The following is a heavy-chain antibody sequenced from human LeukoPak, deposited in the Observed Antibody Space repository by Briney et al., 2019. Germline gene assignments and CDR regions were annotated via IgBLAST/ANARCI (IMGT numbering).Heavy chain of an antibody. Sequence: PGGSLRLSCAASGFTVSSNYMSWVRQAPGKGLGWVSVIYSGGSTYYADSVKGRFTISRDNSKNTLYLQMNSLRAEDTAVYYCARDRGGSHNFDYWGQGTLVTVSS. D-gene: IGHD1-26*01. CDR3: ARDRGGSHNFDY. J-gene: IGHJ4*02. V-gene: IGHV3-66*02. CDR2: IYSGGST. CDR1: GFTVSSNY.